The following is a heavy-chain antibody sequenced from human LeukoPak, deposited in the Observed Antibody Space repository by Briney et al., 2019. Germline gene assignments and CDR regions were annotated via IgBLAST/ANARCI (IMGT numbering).Heavy chain of an antibody. CDR1: GGSISSYY. CDR2: IYYSGST. CDR3: GRNSGSRGWFDP. D-gene: IGHD1-26*01. Sequence: SETLSLTCTVSGGSISSYYWTWIRQPPGKGLEWIGYIYYSGSTNYNPSLKSRVTISVDTSKNQFSLKLSSVTAADTAVYYCGRNSGSRGWFDPWGQGTLVTVSS. J-gene: IGHJ5*02. V-gene: IGHV4-59*12.